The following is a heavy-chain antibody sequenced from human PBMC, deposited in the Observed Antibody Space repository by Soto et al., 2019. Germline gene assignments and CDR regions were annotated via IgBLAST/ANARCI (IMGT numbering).Heavy chain of an antibody. Sequence: QVQLVESGGGVVQPGRSLRLSCAASGFNFRRYAMHWVRQAPGKGLEWVAVISFDGSKIYYTDSVKGRFTISRDNSKNTLSLLINSLTAEDTAIYYCARDPSSGGNSGGFDYWGQGTLVTVSS. CDR1: GFNFRRYA. CDR2: ISFDGSKI. CDR3: ARDPSSGGNSGGFDY. V-gene: IGHV3-30*14. D-gene: IGHD2-21*02. J-gene: IGHJ4*02.